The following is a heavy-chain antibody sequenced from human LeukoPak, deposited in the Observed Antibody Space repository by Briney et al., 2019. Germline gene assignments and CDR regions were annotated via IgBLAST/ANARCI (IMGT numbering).Heavy chain of an antibody. CDR1: GGSFSGYY. CDR2: INHSGST. Sequence: PSETLSLTCAVYGGSFSGYYWSWIRQPPGKGLEWIGEINHSGSTNYNPSLKSRVTISVDTSKNQFSLKLSSVTAADTAVYYCARREVAGTFYYYYYGMDVWGQGTTVTVSS. CDR3: ARREVAGTFYYYYYGMDV. J-gene: IGHJ6*02. V-gene: IGHV4-34*01. D-gene: IGHD6-19*01.